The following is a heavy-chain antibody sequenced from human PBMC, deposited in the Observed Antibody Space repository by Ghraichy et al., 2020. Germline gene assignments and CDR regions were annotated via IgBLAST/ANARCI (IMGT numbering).Heavy chain of an antibody. Sequence: GESLNISCAASGFTFRTYAMSWVRQAPGKGLEWVSIISYSGDSTDYADSVRGRFTISRDNSKNTLFLQMNRLRAEDTAVYYCARVIWSDRYFDYWGQGTQVTVSS. CDR3: ARVIWSDRYFDY. J-gene: IGHJ4*02. D-gene: IGHD3-3*01. V-gene: IGHV3-23*01. CDR2: ISYSGDST. CDR1: GFTFRTYA.